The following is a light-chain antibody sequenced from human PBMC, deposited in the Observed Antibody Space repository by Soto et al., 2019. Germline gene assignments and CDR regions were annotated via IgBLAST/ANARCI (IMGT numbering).Light chain of an antibody. V-gene: IGLV2-14*01. Sequence: QSVLTQPASVSGSPGQSITISCTGTSSGVAFYNHVSWYQQHPGKAPKLLIYEVNNRPSGVSHRFSGSKSGNTASLTISGLQAEDEADYYCSSFASTHTYVFGTETKVTVL. J-gene: IGLJ1*01. CDR3: SSFASTHTYV. CDR1: SSGVAFYNH. CDR2: EVN.